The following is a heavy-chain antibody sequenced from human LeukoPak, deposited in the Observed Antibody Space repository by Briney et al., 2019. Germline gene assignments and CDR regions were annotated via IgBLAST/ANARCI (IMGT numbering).Heavy chain of an antibody. Sequence: ASVKVSCKASGYTFTSYGISWVRQAPGQGLEWMGWISAYNGNTNYAQKLQGRVTMTTDTSTSTAYMELRSLRSDDTAVYYCARTRKPLSSGLEYYYYYYYMDVWGKGTTVTVSS. D-gene: IGHD6-19*01. CDR3: ARTRKPLSSGLEYYYYYYYMDV. J-gene: IGHJ6*03. CDR1: GYTFTSYG. CDR2: ISAYNGNT. V-gene: IGHV1-18*01.